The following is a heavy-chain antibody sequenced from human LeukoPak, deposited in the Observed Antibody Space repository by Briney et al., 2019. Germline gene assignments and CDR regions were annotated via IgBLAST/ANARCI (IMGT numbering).Heavy chain of an antibody. D-gene: IGHD4-17*01. CDR2: IYYSGST. CDR1: GGSISSYY. V-gene: IGHV4-59*08. Sequence: PSETLSLTCTASGGSISSYYWSWIRQPPGKGLEWIGYIYYSGSTNYNPSLKSRVTISVDTSKNQFSLKLSSVTAADTAVYYCARHGTLATVTTGIWYFDLWGRGTLVTVSS. CDR3: ARHGTLATVTTGIWYFDL. J-gene: IGHJ2*01.